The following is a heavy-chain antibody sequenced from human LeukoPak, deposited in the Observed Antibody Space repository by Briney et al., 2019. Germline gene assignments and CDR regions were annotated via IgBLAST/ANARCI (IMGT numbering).Heavy chain of an antibody. V-gene: IGHV1-2*02. CDR2: SNPNSGST. Sequence: ASVKVSCKASGYTFTGYYIHWVRQAPGQGLEWMGWSNPNSGSTKYAQKFQGRVTLARAPSISTANMELSRLRSADTAVYYCAFLVATGDPWGQGTLVTVSS. CDR3: AFLVATGDP. D-gene: IGHD5-12*01. CDR1: GYTFTGYY. J-gene: IGHJ5*02.